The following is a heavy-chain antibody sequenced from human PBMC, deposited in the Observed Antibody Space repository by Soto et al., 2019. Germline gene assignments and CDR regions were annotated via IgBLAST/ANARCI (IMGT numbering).Heavy chain of an antibody. D-gene: IGHD6-19*01. CDR2: ILYDGSKK. J-gene: IGHJ6*02. Sequence: GGSLRLSCAASGFTFSSYGMHWVRQAPGKGLEWVAVILYDGSKKYYADSVKGRFTISRDNSKNALYLQMSSLRAEDTALYYCVKDGSSGWPYFDDMDVWGRGTTVTVSS. V-gene: IGHV3-30*18. CDR1: GFTFSSYG. CDR3: VKDGSSGWPYFDDMDV.